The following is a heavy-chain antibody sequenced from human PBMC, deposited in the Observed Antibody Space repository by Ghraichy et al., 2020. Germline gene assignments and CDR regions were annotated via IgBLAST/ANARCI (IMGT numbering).Heavy chain of an antibody. Sequence: GGSLRLSCADSGLTFSTYAMSWVRQAPGKGLQWVSSISASGRDIFYGDSVKGRFTVSKDNSKNTLYLQMNSLRAEDTALYYCAKIGPTSQTDYWGQGTLVTVSS. V-gene: IGHV3-23*01. J-gene: IGHJ4*02. CDR3: AKIGPTSQTDY. CDR2: ISASGRDI. CDR1: GLTFSTYA. D-gene: IGHD6-6*01.